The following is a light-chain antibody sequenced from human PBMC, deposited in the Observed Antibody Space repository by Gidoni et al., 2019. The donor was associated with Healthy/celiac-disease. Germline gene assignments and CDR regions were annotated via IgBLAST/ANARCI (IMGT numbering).Light chain of an antibody. CDR2: GAS. Sequence: EIVLTPSPGTLSLSPGESATLSCRASQSVSSSYLAWYQQKPGQAPRLLIYGASSRDTGIPDRFSGSGSGTDFTLTISRLEPEDFAVYYCQQYGSSGLTFGGGTKVEIK. J-gene: IGKJ4*01. V-gene: IGKV3-20*01. CDR3: QQYGSSGLT. CDR1: QSVSSSY.